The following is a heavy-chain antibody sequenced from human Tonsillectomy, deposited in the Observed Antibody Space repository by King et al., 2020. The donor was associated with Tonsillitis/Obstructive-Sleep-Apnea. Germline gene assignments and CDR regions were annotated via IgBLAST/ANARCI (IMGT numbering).Heavy chain of an antibody. D-gene: IGHD1-26*01. CDR1: GFDFSDYY. CDR3: VPGGWELS. J-gene: IGHJ1*01. Sequence: HVQLVESGGGLVKPGGSLRLSCEASGFDFSDYYMNWIRQAPGKGLEWLSYINATSTFTTYADSVKGRFTISRDNAKRSLFLQMNSLTVEDTAVYYCVPGGWELSWGQGTLVTVSS. CDR2: INATSTFT. V-gene: IGHV3-11*05.